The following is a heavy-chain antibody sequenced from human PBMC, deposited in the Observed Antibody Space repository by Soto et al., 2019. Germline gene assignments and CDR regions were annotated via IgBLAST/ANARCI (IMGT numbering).Heavy chain of an antibody. V-gene: IGHV5-10-1*01. D-gene: IGHD3-10*01. Sequence: PAESLSICCKVSGYSFTSYWISWVPQMPGKGLEWMGRIDPSDSYTNYSPSFQGHVTISADKSISTAYLQWSRLKASDTAMYYCARLEVVRGVNHYYYGMDVWGQGTTVTVSS. CDR2: IDPSDSYT. CDR1: GYSFTSYW. CDR3: ARLEVVRGVNHYYYGMDV. J-gene: IGHJ6*01.